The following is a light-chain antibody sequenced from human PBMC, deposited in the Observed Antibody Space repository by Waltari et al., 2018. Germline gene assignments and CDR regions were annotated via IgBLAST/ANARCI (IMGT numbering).Light chain of an antibody. CDR3: SSQSSNDVVL. V-gene: IGLV2-14*01. CDR2: DVS. Sequence: QSALTQPASVSGSPGQSVTIFCAGTSNDVGGYNSVSWYPEHTGQAPRVIIYDVSDRPSGVSDRFSGSKSGNTASLTISGLQAEDEADYYCSSQSSNDVVLFGGGTKLTVL. CDR1: SNDVGGYNS. J-gene: IGLJ2*01.